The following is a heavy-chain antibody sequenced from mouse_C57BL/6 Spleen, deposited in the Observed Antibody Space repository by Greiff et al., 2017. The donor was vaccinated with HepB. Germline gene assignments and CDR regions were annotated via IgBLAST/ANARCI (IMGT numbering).Heavy chain of an antibody. CDR1: GFTFSDYG. J-gene: IGHJ4*01. CDR3: ARRDSNYGDAMDY. Sequence: EVKLVESGGGLVKPGGSLKLSCAASGFTFSDYGMHWVRQAPEKGLEWVAYISSGSSTIYYADTVKGRFTISRDNAKNTQFLQMTSLRSEDTAMYYCARRDSNYGDAMDYWGQGTSVTVSS. D-gene: IGHD2-5*01. V-gene: IGHV5-17*01. CDR2: ISSGSSTI.